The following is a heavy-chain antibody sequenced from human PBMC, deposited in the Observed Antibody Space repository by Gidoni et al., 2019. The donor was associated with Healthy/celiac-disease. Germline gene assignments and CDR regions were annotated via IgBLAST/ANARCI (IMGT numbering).Heavy chain of an antibody. Sequence: QVQLVQSGAEVKKPGASVKGSCKASGYTFTSYAMHWVRQAPGQRLEWMGWINAGNGNTKYSQKFQGRVTITRDTSASTAYMELSSLRSEDTAVYYCARGTKYYYGSGTSFDPWGQGTLVTVSS. V-gene: IGHV1-3*01. CDR2: INAGNGNT. D-gene: IGHD3-10*01. CDR1: GYTFTSYA. J-gene: IGHJ5*02. CDR3: ARGTKYYYGSGTSFDP.